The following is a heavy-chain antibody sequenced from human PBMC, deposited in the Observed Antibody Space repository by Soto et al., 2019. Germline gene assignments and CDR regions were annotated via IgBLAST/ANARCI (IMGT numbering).Heavy chain of an antibody. CDR2: ISAYNGNT. CDR3: ASNDYGDYVIGV. D-gene: IGHD4-17*01. Sequence: ASVKVSCKASGYTFTSYGISWVRQAPGQGLEWMGWISAYNGNTNYAQKFQGRVTITADESTSTAYMELSSLRSEDTAVYYCASNDYGDYVIGVWGQGTTVTVSS. J-gene: IGHJ6*02. CDR1: GYTFTSYG. V-gene: IGHV1-18*01.